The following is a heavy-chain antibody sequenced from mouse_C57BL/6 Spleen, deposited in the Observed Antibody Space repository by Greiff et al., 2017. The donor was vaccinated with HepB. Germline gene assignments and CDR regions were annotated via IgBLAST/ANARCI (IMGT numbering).Heavy chain of an antibody. CDR2: IYPGSGST. Sequence: QVQLQQPGAELVKPGASVKMSCKASGYTFTSYWITWVKQRPGQGLEWIGDIYPGSGSTNYNEKFKSKATLTVDTSSSTAYMQLSSLTSEDSAVYYCARRDYCNYEGFTYWGQGPLVTVSA. V-gene: IGHV1-55*01. J-gene: IGHJ3*01. CDR1: GYTFTSYW. D-gene: IGHD2-1*01. CDR3: ARRDYCNYEGFTY.